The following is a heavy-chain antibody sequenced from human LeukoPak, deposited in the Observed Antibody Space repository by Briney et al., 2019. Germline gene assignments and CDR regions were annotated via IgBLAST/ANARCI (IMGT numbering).Heavy chain of an antibody. J-gene: IGHJ2*01. CDR3: AKDPNYYDSSGYYWGRDWYFDL. CDR1: GFTFSSYA. CDR2: ISGSGGST. Sequence: QPGGSLSLSCAASGFTFSSYAMSWVRQAPGKGLEWVSAISGSGGSTYYADSVKGRFTISRDNSKNTLYLQMNSLRAEDTAVYYCAKDPNYYDSSGYYWGRDWYFDLWGRGTLVTVSS. V-gene: IGHV3-23*01. D-gene: IGHD3-22*01.